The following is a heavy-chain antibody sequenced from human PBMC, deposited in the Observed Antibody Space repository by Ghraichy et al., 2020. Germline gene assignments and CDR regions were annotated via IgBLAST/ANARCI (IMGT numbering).Heavy chain of an antibody. Sequence: SGPTLVKPTETLTLTCTVSGFSLSNARMGVSWIRQPPGKALEWLAHIFSNDEKSYSTSLKSRLTISKDTSKSQVVLTMTNMDPVDTATYYCARRPDCSGGSCYWGWFDPWGQGTLVTVSS. D-gene: IGHD2-15*01. CDR2: IFSNDEK. CDR3: ARRPDCSGGSCYWGWFDP. J-gene: IGHJ5*02. V-gene: IGHV2-26*01. CDR1: GFSLSNARMG.